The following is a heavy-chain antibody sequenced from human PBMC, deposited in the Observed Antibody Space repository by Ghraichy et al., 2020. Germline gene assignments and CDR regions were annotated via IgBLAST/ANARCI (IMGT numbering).Heavy chain of an antibody. CDR1: GGSFSGYY. Sequence: SETLSLTCAVYGGSFSGYYWSWIRQPPGKGLEWIGEINHSGSTNYNPSLASRVTISVDTSKNQFSLKLNSVNAADTAVYYCARGVSGVWDVASYTMDVWGQGTTVIVS. J-gene: IGHJ6*02. V-gene: IGHV4-34*01. CDR2: INHSGST. CDR3: ARGVSGVWDVASYTMDV. D-gene: IGHD3-16*01.